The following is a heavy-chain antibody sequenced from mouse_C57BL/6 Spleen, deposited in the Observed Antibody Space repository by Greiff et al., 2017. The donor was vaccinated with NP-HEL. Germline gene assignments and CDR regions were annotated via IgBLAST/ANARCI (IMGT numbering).Heavy chain of an antibody. CDR2: ISNGGGST. D-gene: IGHD1-1*01. CDR3: AARITARVATPFAY. Sequence: DVHLVESGGGLVKPGGSLKLSCAASGFTFSDYYMYWVRQTPEKRLEWVAYISNGGGSTYYPDAVKGRITISRNNAKNTLYLHMSRLKTEETAMYYCAARITARVATPFAYWGQGTLVTVSA. V-gene: IGHV5-12*01. CDR1: GFTFSDYY. J-gene: IGHJ3*01.